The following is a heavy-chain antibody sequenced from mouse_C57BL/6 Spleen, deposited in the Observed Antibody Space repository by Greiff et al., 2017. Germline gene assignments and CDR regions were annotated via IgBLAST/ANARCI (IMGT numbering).Heavy chain of an antibody. Sequence: EVKLVESEGGLVQPGSSMKLSCTASGFTFSDYYMAWVRQVPEKGLEWVANINYDGSSTYYLDSLKSRFIISRDNAKNILYLQMSSLKSEDTATYYCARERGYYGSSGTWFAYWGQGTLVTVSA. V-gene: IGHV5-16*01. CDR1: GFTFSDYY. CDR2: INYDGSST. CDR3: ARERGYYGSSGTWFAY. J-gene: IGHJ3*01. D-gene: IGHD1-1*01.